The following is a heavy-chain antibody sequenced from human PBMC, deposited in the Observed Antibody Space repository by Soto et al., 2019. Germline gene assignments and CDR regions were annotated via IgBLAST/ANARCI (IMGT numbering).Heavy chain of an antibody. CDR2: IIHQFGTA. J-gene: IGHJ1*01. CDR1: GGTFSSYV. CDR3: ARGWNDFPH. D-gene: IGHD1-1*01. V-gene: IGHV1-69*01. Sequence: QVQLVQSGAEVKKPGSSVKVSCKASGGTFSSYVISWLRQAPGQGLECMGGIIHQFGTANYAQKFQGRVTFSADESTTTAYMELRRLRSEDSAVYFCARGWNDFPHWGQGTLVTVSS.